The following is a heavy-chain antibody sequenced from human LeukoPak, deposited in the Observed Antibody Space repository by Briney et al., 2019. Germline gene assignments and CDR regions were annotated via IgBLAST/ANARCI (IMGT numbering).Heavy chain of an antibody. J-gene: IGHJ4*02. V-gene: IGHV4-59*04. CDR2: IYYSGST. Sequence: GSLRLSCAASGFTFSNYGMSWVRQPPGKGLEWIGNIYYSGSTYYNASLQSRVTISIDTSKNQFSLRLNSVTAADTAMYYCAKSGGYGLIDYWGQGTLVTVSS. D-gene: IGHD1-26*01. CDR1: GFTFSNYG. CDR3: AKSGGYGLIDY.